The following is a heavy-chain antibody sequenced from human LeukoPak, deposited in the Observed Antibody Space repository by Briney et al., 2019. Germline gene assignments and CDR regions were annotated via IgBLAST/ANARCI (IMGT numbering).Heavy chain of an antibody. V-gene: IGHV4-59*08. J-gene: IGHJ3*02. D-gene: IGHD1-26*01. CDR3: ARRGGSYWAFDI. CDR1: GGSISSYY. CDR2: IYYSGST. Sequence: SETLSLTCTVSGGSISSYYWSWIRQPPGKGLEWIGYIYYSGSTNYNPSLKSRVTISVDTSENQFSLKLSSVTAADTAVYYCARRGGSYWAFDIWGQGTMVTVSS.